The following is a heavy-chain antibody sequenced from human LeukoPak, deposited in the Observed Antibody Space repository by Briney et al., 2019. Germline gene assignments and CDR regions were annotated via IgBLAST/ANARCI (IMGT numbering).Heavy chain of an antibody. CDR1: GGSISNFY. CDR2: IYYSGTT. D-gene: IGHD6-13*01. J-gene: IGHJ4*02. Sequence: PSETLSLTCTVSGGSISNFYWSWIRQPPGKGLEWVGYIYYSGTTKYNPSLKSRVTISVDRSKNQFSLKLSSVTAADTAVYYCARLPSSSWYYFDYWGQGTLVTVSS. CDR3: ARLPSSSWYYFDY. V-gene: IGHV4-59*12.